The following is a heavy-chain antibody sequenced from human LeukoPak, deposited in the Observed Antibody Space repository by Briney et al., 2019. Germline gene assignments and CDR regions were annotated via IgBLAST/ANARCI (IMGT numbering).Heavy chain of an antibody. J-gene: IGHJ3*02. CDR1: GGTFISYA. D-gene: IGHD1-26*01. CDR2: IIPIFGTG. Sequence: SVKVSCKASGGTFISYAISWVGQAPGQGGEGMGRIIPIFGTGKYAQKFQGRGKITTDEFTRKDYMEVSSLRSEDTAVYYCARGHSGSPSFDIWGQGTMVTVSS. CDR3: ARGHSGSPSFDI. V-gene: IGHV1-69*05.